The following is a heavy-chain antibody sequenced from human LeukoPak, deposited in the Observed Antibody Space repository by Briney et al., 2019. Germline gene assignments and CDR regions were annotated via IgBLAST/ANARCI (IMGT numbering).Heavy chain of an antibody. V-gene: IGHV3-23*01. D-gene: IGHD4-17*01. J-gene: IGHJ6*03. CDR2: ISGSGGST. CDR3: AKGDYADYYYYYMDV. Sequence: GGSLRLSCAASGFTFSSYAMSWVRQAPGKGLEWVSAISGSGGSTYYADSVKGRFPISRDNSKNTLYLQMNSLRAEDTAVYYCAKGDYADYYYYYMDVWGKGTTVTVSS. CDR1: GFTFSSYA.